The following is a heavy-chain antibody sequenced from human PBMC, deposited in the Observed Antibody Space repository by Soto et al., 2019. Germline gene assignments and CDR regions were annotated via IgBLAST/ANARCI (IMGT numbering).Heavy chain of an antibody. Sequence: SETLSLTCNVSGASVSSCSHYWGWIRHPPGKGLEWIGYIYYSGSTNYNPSLKSRVTISVDTSKNQFSLKLSSVTAADTAVYYCARGRRHNWFDPWGQGTLVTVSS. CDR3: ARGRRHNWFDP. CDR2: IYYSGST. V-gene: IGHV4-61*01. J-gene: IGHJ5*02. CDR1: GASVSSCSHY.